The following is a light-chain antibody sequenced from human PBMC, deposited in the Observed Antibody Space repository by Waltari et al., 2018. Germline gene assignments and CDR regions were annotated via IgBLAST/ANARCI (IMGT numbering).Light chain of an antibody. CDR1: QGFRSD. CDR2: AVS. CDR3: QQLDSYPRLT. Sequence: IQLTKSPSFLSASVGDRVTITCRASQGFRSDLAWYQQIPGKAPKLLSYAVSTLHDGVPSRFSGSGSGTEFTLTISNLQPEDFATYYCQQLDSYPRLTFGPGTKVDIK. J-gene: IGKJ3*01. V-gene: IGKV1-9*01.